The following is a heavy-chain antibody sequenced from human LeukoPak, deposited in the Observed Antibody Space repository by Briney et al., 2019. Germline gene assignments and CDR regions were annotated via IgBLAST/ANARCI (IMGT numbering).Heavy chain of an antibody. CDR2: INPNSGGT. CDR1: GYTFTGYY. V-gene: IGHV1-2*04. D-gene: IGHD3-9*01. Sequence: ASVKVSCKASGYTFTGYYMHWVRQAPGQGLEWMGWINPNSGGTNFAQMFQGWVTMTRDTSISTAYMELSRLRSDDTAVYYCARAPDILTGYYLDYWGQGTLVTVSS. J-gene: IGHJ4*02. CDR3: ARAPDILTGYYLDY.